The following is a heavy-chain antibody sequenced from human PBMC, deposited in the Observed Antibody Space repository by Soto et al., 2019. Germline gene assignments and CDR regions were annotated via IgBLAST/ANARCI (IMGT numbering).Heavy chain of an antibody. CDR1: GASISSNDYD. CDR3: ARNSYRYAFYDY. V-gene: IGHV4-30-4*01. Sequence: SETLSLTCTVFGASISSNDYDWSWIRQPPGKGLEWIGYIYYSGSTYYNPSLKSRVTISVDTSKNQFSLKLSSVTAADTAVYYCARNSYRYAFYDYRSQGTLVTVSS. D-gene: IGHD5-18*01. J-gene: IGHJ4*02. CDR2: IYYSGST.